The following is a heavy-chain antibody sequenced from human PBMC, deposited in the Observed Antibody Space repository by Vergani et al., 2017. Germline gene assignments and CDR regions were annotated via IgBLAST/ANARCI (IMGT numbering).Heavy chain of an antibody. J-gene: IGHJ6*03. CDR3: ARERANWNDSARRGNTDYYYMDV. D-gene: IGHD1-1*01. CDR2: IYTSGST. Sequence: QVQLQESGPGLVKPSETLSLTCTVSGGSISSYYWSWIRQPAGKGLEWIGRIYTSGSTNYNPSLKSRVTMSVDTSKNQFSLKLSSVTAADTAVYYCARERANWNDSARRGNTDYYYMDVWGKGTTVTVSS. CDR1: GGSISSYY. V-gene: IGHV4-4*07.